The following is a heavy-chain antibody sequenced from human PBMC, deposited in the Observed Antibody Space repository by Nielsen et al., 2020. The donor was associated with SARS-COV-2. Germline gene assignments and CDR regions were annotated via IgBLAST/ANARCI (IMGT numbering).Heavy chain of an antibody. D-gene: IGHD6-13*01. CDR3: TAPVDIAAAGTPFDY. Sequence: GGSLRLSCAASGFTFSGSAMHWVRQASGKGLEWVGRIRSKANSYATASAASVKGRFTISRDDSKNTAYLQMNSLKTEDTAVYYCTAPVDIAAAGTPFDYWGQGTLVTVSS. J-gene: IGHJ4*02. CDR2: IRSKANSYAT. CDR1: GFTFSGSA. V-gene: IGHV3-73*01.